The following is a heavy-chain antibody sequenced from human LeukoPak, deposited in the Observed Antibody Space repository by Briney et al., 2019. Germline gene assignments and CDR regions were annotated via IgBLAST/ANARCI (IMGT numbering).Heavy chain of an antibody. Sequence: SETLSLTCTASGGSISSGSYYWSWIRQPAGKGLEWIGRIYTSGSTNYNPSLKSRVTISVDTSKNQFSLKLSSVTAADTAVYYCARHSVVPAALSSFDYWGQGTLVTVSS. V-gene: IGHV4-61*02. CDR2: IYTSGST. CDR1: GGSISSGSYY. D-gene: IGHD2-2*01. CDR3: ARHSVVPAALSSFDY. J-gene: IGHJ4*02.